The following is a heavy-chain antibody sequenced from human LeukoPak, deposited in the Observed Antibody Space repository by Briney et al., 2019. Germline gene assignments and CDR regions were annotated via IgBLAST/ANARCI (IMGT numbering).Heavy chain of an antibody. J-gene: IGHJ4*02. CDR3: ASIYYDILTGTYYFDY. CDR2: IYRGGSR. D-gene: IGHD3-9*01. V-gene: IGHV3-53*01. Sequence: PGGSLRLFCSASGFTVSSNYMSWGRQAPGKGVEWVAVIYRGGSRYYADSVKGRFTISRDNSKNTLYHQMNSLRAEDTAVYYCASIYYDILTGTYYFDYWGQGTLVTVSS. CDR1: GFTVSSNY.